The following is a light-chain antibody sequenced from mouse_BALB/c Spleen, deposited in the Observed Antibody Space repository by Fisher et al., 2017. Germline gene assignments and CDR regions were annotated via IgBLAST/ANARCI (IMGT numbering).Light chain of an antibody. CDR1: SSVSSSY. CDR3: HQWSSYPWT. V-gene: IGKV4-79*01. CDR2: STS. J-gene: IGKJ1*01. Sequence: IVMTQTTAIMSASPGEKVTMTCTASSSVSSSYLHWYQQKPGSSPKLLIYSTSNLASGVPSRFSGSGSGTFYSLTISSVEAEDAADYYCHQWSSYPWTFGGGTKLEIK.